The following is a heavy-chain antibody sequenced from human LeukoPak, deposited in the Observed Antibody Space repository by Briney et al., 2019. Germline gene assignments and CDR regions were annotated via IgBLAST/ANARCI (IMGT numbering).Heavy chain of an antibody. Sequence: GGSLRLSCAASGFTFSNFGMHWVRQAPGKGLEWVAFIRFDGTSEFYADSVKARFTISRDNSQNTVSLQLNNLRIEDTALYYCAKTSLPDPSGHYYYMAVWGKGTTVTVSS. J-gene: IGHJ6*03. D-gene: IGHD3-3*01. CDR3: AKTSLPDPSGHYYYMAV. CDR2: IRFDGTSE. V-gene: IGHV3-30*02. CDR1: GFTFSNFG.